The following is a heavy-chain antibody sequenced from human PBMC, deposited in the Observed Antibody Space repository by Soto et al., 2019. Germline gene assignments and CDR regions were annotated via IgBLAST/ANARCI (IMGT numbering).Heavy chain of an antibody. CDR2: IRSKTNNYAT. J-gene: IGHJ6*04. Sequence: EVQLVESGGGLVQPGGSLKLSCAASGLTFSDSAIHWVRQASGKGLEWVGRIRSKTNNYATTYAASVKGRFTISRDDSKNTAYLQMTSLKTEDTAVYYCTSPKNGLRFYLYNGIDVWGEGTTVTVSS. CDR1: GLTFSDSA. CDR3: TSPKNGLRFYLYNGIDV. D-gene: IGHD5-12*01. V-gene: IGHV3-73*02.